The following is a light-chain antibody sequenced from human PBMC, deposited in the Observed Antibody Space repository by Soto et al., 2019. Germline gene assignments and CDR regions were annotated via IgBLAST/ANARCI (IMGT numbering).Light chain of an antibody. CDR1: QDVSSN. V-gene: IGKV3-15*01. CDR2: GAS. J-gene: IGKJ4*01. Sequence: EMVVTQSPATLSVSPGERATLSCRASQDVSSNLAWYQQKPGQAPRLLIYGASTRATGTPARFSGSGSGTELTLTISSLQSEDYAVYFCQQYIRWPLTFGGGTKVEIK. CDR3: QQYIRWPLT.